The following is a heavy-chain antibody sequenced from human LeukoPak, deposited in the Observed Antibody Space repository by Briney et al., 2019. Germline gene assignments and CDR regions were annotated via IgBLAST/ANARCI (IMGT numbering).Heavy chain of an antibody. J-gene: IGHJ4*02. V-gene: IGHV3-23*01. CDR3: AKDGGGWYYFDY. CDR2: ISGSGGST. Sequence: GGSLRLSCAASVFTFSSYSMSWVRQAPGKGLEWVSAISGSGGSTYYADSVKGRFTISRDNSKNTLYLQMNSLRAEDTAVYYCAKDGGGWYYFDYWGQGTLVTVSS. CDR1: VFTFSSYS. D-gene: IGHD6-19*01.